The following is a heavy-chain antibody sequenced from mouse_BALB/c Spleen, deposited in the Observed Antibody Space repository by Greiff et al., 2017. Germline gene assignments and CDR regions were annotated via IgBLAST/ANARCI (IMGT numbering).Heavy chain of an antibody. CDR2: ISSGSSTI. D-gene: IGHD4-1*01. Sequence: DVMLVESGGGLVQPGGSRKLSCAASGFTFSSFGMHWVRQAPEKGLEWVAYISSGSSTIYYADTVKGRFTISRDNPKNTLFLQMTSLRSEDTAMYYCARKTGTYYAMDYWGQGTSVTVAS. V-gene: IGHV5-17*02. J-gene: IGHJ4*01. CDR1: GFTFSSFG. CDR3: ARKTGTYYAMDY.